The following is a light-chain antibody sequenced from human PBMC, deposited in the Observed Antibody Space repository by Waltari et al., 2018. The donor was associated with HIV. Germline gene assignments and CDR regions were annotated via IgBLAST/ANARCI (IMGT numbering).Light chain of an antibody. J-gene: IGKJ3*01. CDR2: EAS. Sequence: AWYQQKPGKVPKLLINEASVLQSEVPSRFSGSGFGTEFNFTISSLQAEDIGSYYCQKYDSGPFTFGPGTKVNIK. V-gene: IGKV1-27*01. CDR3: QKYDSGPFT.